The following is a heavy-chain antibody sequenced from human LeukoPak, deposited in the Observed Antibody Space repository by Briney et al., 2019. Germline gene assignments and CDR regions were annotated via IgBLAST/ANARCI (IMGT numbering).Heavy chain of an antibody. Sequence: GGSLRLSCAASGFTFSNYAIHWVREAPGKGLEWVAFISYDGSNKHYADSVKGRFTISRDNSKNTLYLQMNHLRPEDTAVYYCARARFGYNRGPFDYWGQGILVTVSS. V-gene: IGHV3-30-3*01. D-gene: IGHD5-24*01. CDR2: ISYDGSNK. J-gene: IGHJ4*02. CDR3: ARARFGYNRGPFDY. CDR1: GFTFSNYA.